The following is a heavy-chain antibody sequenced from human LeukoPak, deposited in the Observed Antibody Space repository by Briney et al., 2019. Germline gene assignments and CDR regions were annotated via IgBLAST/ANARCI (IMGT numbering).Heavy chain of an antibody. D-gene: IGHD1-14*01. V-gene: IGHV3-66*02. CDR3: ARTGPIDY. CDR2: IYSGGST. J-gene: IGHJ4*02. CDR1: GFTVSTYY. Sequence: GGSLRLSCAASGFTVSTYYMSWVRQAPGKGLEWVSVIYSGGSTYFADSVKGRFTISRDNSKNTLHLQMNSLRAEDTAVYYCARTGPIDYWGQGTLVTVSS.